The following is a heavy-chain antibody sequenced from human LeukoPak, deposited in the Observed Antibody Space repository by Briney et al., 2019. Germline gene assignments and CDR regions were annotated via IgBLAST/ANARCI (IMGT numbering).Heavy chain of an antibody. CDR3: ARAYSYYYDSSGLYY. CDR1: GFTFSSYD. Sequence: GGSLRLSCAASGFTFSSYDMHWVRQATGKGLEWVSAIGTAGDTYYPGSVKGRFTISRENAKNSLYLQMNSLRAEDTAVYYCARAYSYYYDSSGLYYWGQGTLVTVSS. CDR2: IGTAGDT. D-gene: IGHD3-22*01. V-gene: IGHV3-13*01. J-gene: IGHJ4*02.